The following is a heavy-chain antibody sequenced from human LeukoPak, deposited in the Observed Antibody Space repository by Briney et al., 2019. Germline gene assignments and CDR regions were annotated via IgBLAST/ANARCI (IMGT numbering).Heavy chain of an antibody. CDR2: ISWNSGSI. J-gene: IGHJ4*02. CDR1: GFTFRKYW. CDR3: AKDKVAAPRGRSRFGELSY. D-gene: IGHD3-10*02. V-gene: IGHV3-9*01. Sequence: PGGSRRLSCAASGFTFRKYWLHWVRQAPGKGLEWVSGISWNSGSIGYADSVKGRFTISRDNAKNSLYLQMNSLRAEDTALYYCAKDKVAAPRGRSRFGELSYWGQGTLVTVSS.